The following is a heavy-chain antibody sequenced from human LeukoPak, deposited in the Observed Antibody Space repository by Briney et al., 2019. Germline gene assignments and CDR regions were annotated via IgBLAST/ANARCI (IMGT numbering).Heavy chain of an antibody. Sequence: GGSLRLSCATSGFTFSGSAIHWVRQASGKGLEWVGRIRSNSNNYATSYAASVKGRFTVSRDDSKNTAYLTMNSLETEDTAIYYCTRLDEAADGFVRGAVTRAYDIWGQGTMVTVSS. D-gene: IGHD3-10*01. J-gene: IGHJ3*02. CDR1: GFTFSGSA. CDR3: TRLDEAADGFVRGAVTRAYDI. CDR2: IRSNSNNYAT. V-gene: IGHV3-73*01.